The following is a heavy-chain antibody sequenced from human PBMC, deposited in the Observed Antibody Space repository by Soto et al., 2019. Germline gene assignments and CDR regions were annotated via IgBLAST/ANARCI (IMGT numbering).Heavy chain of an antibody. J-gene: IGHJ4*02. D-gene: IGHD4-17*01. CDR3: AHAGDYDLLTFDH. CDR1: GFPPPLIGWG. V-gene: IGHV2-5*02. CDR2: IYWDDDK. Sequence: VEPPPPPPLPSGSLGFPPPLIGWGGAGVPRPPGKALEWLALIYWDDDKRYSPSLKDRLAISKDTSSNQVVLTITNMDPGDTATYFCAHAGDYDLLTFDHWGPGTLVTVSS.